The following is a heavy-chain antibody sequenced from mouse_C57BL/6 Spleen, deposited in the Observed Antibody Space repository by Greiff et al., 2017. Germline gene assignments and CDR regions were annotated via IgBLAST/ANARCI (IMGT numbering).Heavy chain of an antibody. CDR1: GYTFTSYW. CDR3: ARSAMITTGDYYAMDY. Sequence: VQLQQPGAELVRPGSSVKLSCKASGYTFTSYWMHWVKQRPIQGLEWIGNIDPSDSETHYNQKFKDKATLTVDKSSSTAYMQLSSLTSEDSAVYYCARSAMITTGDYYAMDYWGQGTSVTVSS. J-gene: IGHJ4*01. D-gene: IGHD2-4*01. V-gene: IGHV1-52*01. CDR2: IDPSDSET.